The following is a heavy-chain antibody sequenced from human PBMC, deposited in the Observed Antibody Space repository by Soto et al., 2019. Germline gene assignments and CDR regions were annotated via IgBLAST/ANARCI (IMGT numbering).Heavy chain of an antibody. CDR2: ISSSGPYT. V-gene: IGHV3-11*06. Sequence: QVQLVESGGGLVKPGGSLRLSFAAFGLTLIASYMSWAGRAPGKGLEWVSYISSSGPYTKYGDSVKGRFTISRDNAKNSLYLQMSSLRVEDTAVYYCARVPVSMVRGYGMDVWGQGTTVTVSS. J-gene: IGHJ6*02. CDR1: GLTLIASY. D-gene: IGHD3-10*01. CDR3: ARVPVSMVRGYGMDV.